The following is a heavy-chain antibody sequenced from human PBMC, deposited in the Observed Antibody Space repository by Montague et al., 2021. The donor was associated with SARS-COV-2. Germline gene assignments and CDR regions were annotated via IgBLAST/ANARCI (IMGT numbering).Heavy chain of an antibody. CDR1: GFTFGSYW. D-gene: IGHD6-13*01. CDR3: ARVGRQQLVRLSGMDV. CDR2: VDRGDGA. J-gene: IGHJ6*02. V-gene: IGHV3-74*01. Sequence: SLRLSCAASGFTFGSYWMHWVRQAPGKGLVWVSRVDRGDGAIYAESLRGRFTVSRDNVKNTVFLQMNNLRADDTAVYYCARVGRQQLVRLSGMDVWGQGTTVTVSS.